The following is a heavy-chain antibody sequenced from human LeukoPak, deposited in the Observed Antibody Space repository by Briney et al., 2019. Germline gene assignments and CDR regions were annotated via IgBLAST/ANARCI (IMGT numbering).Heavy chain of an antibody. Sequence: GGSMRLSCAASGFTFSSYEMNWVRQAPGKGLEWVSYISSSGSTIYYADSVKGRFTISRDNAKNSLYLQMNSLRAEDTAVYYCARCYYDSSGYYYPGAFDIWGQGTMVTVSS. CDR1: GFTFSSYE. V-gene: IGHV3-48*03. J-gene: IGHJ3*02. D-gene: IGHD3-22*01. CDR3: ARCYYDSSGYYYPGAFDI. CDR2: ISSSGSTI.